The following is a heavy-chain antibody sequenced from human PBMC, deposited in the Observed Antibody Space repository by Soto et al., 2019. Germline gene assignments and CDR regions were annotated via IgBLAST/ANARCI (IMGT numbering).Heavy chain of an antibody. V-gene: IGHV3-48*02. CDR2: ISGSGSAI. J-gene: IGHJ6*02. CDR1: GFTFSSYY. Sequence: GSLRLACAAAGFTFSSYYRTWLRQAPGKGLEWVSCISGSGSAIYYADSVKGRFTISRDNAKNSLYLQMSSLRDEDTAVYYCVAPGYYGLDVWGQGTTVTVSS. CDR3: VAPGYYGLDV.